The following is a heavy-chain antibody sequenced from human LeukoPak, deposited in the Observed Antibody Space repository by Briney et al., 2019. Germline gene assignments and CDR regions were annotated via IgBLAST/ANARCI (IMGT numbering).Heavy chain of an antibody. V-gene: IGHV3-66*01. D-gene: IGHD3-22*01. J-gene: IGHJ4*02. CDR2: IYSGGST. CDR1: GFTVSSNY. CDR3: STWHYYDSSGIDY. Sequence: PGGSPRLSCAASGFTVSSNYMSWVRQAPGKGLEWVSVIYSGGSTYYADSVKGRFTISRDNSKNTLYLQMNSLRAEDTAVYYCSTWHYYDSSGIDYWGQGTPVTVSS.